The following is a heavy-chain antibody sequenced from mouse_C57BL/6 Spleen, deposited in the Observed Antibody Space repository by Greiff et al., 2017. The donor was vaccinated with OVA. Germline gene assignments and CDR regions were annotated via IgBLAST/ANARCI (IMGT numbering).Heavy chain of an antibody. CDR2: ISDGGSYT. CDR3: ARDRERDYFDY. Sequence: EVQVVESGGGLVKPGGSLKLSCAASGFTFSSYAMSWVRQTPEKRLEWVATISDGGSYTYYPDNVKGRFTISRDNAKNNLYLQMSHLKSEDTAMYYCARDRERDYFDYWGQGTTLTVSS. J-gene: IGHJ2*01. D-gene: IGHD3-3*01. CDR1: GFTFSSYA. V-gene: IGHV5-4*01.